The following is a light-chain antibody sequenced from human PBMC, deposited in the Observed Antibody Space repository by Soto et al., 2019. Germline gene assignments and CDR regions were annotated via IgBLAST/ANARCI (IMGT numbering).Light chain of an antibody. CDR3: QQRNNWPGLT. Sequence: EIVLTHSPATLSLSPCERATLSSRASQSVSGYLAWYQQKPGQAPRLLIYDASNRATGSPARCSGSGSGTDFTLPISSLVPEDVAVYYWQQRNNWPGLTFGGGTKVDIK. CDR1: QSVSGY. CDR2: DAS. J-gene: IGKJ4*01. V-gene: IGKV3-11*01.